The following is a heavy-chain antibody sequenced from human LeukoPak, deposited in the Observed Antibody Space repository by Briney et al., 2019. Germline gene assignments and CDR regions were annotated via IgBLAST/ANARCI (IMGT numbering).Heavy chain of an antibody. CDR2: IIPIFGTA. D-gene: IGHD3-22*01. CDR3: ARERSGYYTMVDY. CDR1: GGTFSSYA. J-gene: IGHJ4*02. Sequence: SVKVSCKASGGTFSSYAISWVQQAPGQGLEWMGRIIPIFGTANYAQKFQGRVTITADKSTSTAYMELSSLRSEDTAVYYCARERSGYYTMVDYWGQGTLVTVSS. V-gene: IGHV1-69*06.